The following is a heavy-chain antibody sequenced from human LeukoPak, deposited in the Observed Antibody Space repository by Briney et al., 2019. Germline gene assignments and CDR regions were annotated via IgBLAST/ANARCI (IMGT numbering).Heavy chain of an antibody. CDR3: ASSTIFGVVANWFDP. CDR1: GYSISNGYY. J-gene: IGHJ5*02. V-gene: IGHV4-38-2*02. CDR2: IYHSTST. Sequence: SETLSLTCTVSGYSISNGYYWYWIRQPPRKVLVWIWRIYHSTSTYYNPSLQSRVTISVDMSRNQFALKLSSVTAADTAVYYCASSTIFGVVANWFDPWGQGTLVTVSS. D-gene: IGHD3-3*01.